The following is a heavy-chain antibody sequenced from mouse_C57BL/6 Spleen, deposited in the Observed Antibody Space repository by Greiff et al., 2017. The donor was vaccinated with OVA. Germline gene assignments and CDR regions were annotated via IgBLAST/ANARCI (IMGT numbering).Heavy chain of an antibody. CDR3: ARGTGKEAMDY. CDR2: IYPKSGNT. CDR1: GYTFTSYG. V-gene: IGHV1-81*01. D-gene: IGHD4-1*01. J-gene: IGHJ4*01. Sequence: QVQLQQSGAELARPGASVKLSCKASGYTFTSYGMSWVKQRHGKGLEWIGDIYPKSGNTCYNEKFKGKATLTGDKSSSTAYMELRSRTSEDSAVYFCARGTGKEAMDYWGQGTSVTVSA.